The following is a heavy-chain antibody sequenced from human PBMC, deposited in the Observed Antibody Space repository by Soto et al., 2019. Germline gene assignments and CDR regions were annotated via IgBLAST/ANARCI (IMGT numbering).Heavy chain of an antibody. Sequence: SETLSLTCTVSGGSISSSSYYWGWIRQPPGKGLEWIGSIYYSGSTYYNPSLKSRVTISVDTSKNQFSRKLSSVTAADTAVYYCARSYSLLLWFGELSFDYWGQGTLVTVSS. V-gene: IGHV4-39*01. CDR3: ARSYSLLLWFGELSFDY. J-gene: IGHJ4*02. D-gene: IGHD3-10*01. CDR2: IYYSGST. CDR1: GGSISSSSYY.